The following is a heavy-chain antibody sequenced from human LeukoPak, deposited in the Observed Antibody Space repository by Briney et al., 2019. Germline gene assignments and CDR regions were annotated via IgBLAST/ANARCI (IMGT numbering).Heavy chain of an antibody. CDR1: GFTFSSYA. CDR3: AKWGGRTGAFDI. V-gene: IGHV3-23*01. D-gene: IGHD1-26*01. J-gene: IGHJ3*02. Sequence: GGSLRLPCAASGFTFSSYAMSWVRQAPGKGLEWVSAISGSGGSTYYADSVKGRFTISRDNSKNTLYLQMNSLRAEDTAVYYCAKWGGRTGAFDIWGQGTMVTVSS. CDR2: ISGSGGST.